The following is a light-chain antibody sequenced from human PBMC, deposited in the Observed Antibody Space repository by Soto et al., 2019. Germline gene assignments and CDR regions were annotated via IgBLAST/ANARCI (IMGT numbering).Light chain of an antibody. CDR1: QSISTW. J-gene: IGKJ4*01. CDR2: HAS. V-gene: IGKV1-5*01. CDR3: QQYNSYPLT. Sequence: EIQITQSPSTLPASVGDRVTITCRASQSISTWLAWYQQKPGTAPKLLIYHASTLEGGVPSRCSGSGSGTEFTLTISSLQPDDFATYYCQQYNSYPLTFGGGTKVDIK.